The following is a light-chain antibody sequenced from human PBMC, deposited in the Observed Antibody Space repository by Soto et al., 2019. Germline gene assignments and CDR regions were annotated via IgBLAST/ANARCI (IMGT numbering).Light chain of an antibody. CDR3: QQRSNWGHT. Sequence: EIVLTQSPATLSLSPGERATLSCRASQSVSSYLAWYQQKPGQAPRLLIYDASNRATGIPARFSGSGYGTDFTLTISSLEPEDFAVYYCQQRSNWGHTFGGGTKVEIK. CDR1: QSVSSY. CDR2: DAS. V-gene: IGKV3-11*01. J-gene: IGKJ4*01.